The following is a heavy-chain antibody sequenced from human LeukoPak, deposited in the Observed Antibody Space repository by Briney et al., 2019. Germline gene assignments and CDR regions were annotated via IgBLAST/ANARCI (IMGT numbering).Heavy chain of an antibody. Sequence: GGSLRLSCAASGFTFSSYAMSWVRQAPGKGLEWVANIKQDGSEKYYVDSVKGRFTISRDNAKNSLYLQMNSLRAEDTAVYYCARVPTYYYDSSATPYYYFDYWGQGTLVTVSS. CDR1: GFTFSSYA. CDR3: ARVPTYYYDSSATPYYYFDY. CDR2: IKQDGSEK. V-gene: IGHV3-7*01. D-gene: IGHD3-22*01. J-gene: IGHJ4*02.